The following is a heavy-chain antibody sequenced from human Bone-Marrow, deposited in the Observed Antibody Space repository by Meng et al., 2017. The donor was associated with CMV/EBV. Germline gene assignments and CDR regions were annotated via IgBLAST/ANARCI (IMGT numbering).Heavy chain of an antibody. D-gene: IGHD2-2*01. Sequence: GGSLRLSCAASGFTFSSYSMNWVRQAPGKGLEWVSSISSSSSYIYYADSVKGRFTISRDNAKNSLYLQMNSLRDEDTAVYYCARQKVPGYCSSTSCHGYYYYGMDVWGQGTTVTVSS. CDR1: GFTFSSYS. CDR3: ARQKVPGYCSSTSCHGYYYYGMDV. V-gene: IGHV3-21*01. J-gene: IGHJ6*02. CDR2: ISSSSSYI.